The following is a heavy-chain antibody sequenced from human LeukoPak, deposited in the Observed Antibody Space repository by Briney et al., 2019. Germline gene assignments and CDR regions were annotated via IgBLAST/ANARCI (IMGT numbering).Heavy chain of an antibody. D-gene: IGHD3-3*01. CDR2: IYTSGST. J-gene: IGHJ5*02. Sequence: SQTLSLTCTVSGGSISSGSYYWSWIRQPAGKGLEWIGRIYTSGSTNYSPSLKSRVTISVDTSKNQFSLKLSSVTAADTAVYYCARYYDFWSGPSGFDPWGQGTLVTVSS. V-gene: IGHV4-61*02. CDR1: GGSISSGSYY. CDR3: ARYYDFWSGPSGFDP.